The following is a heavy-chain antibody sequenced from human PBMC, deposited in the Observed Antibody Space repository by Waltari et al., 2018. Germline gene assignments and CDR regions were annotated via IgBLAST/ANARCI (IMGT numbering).Heavy chain of an antibody. Sequence: QLRLQESGPGRVKPSETLSLTCTVSGDSIGSSYYYWGWIRQPPGKGLEWIGNIYYSGSTYYNPSLKSRVTIYIDTSKNQFSLKLSSVTAADTAVYFCARLDSRSGSYYFDYWGQGTLVTVSS. CDR2: IYYSGST. CDR1: GDSIGSSYYY. V-gene: IGHV4-39*01. CDR3: ARLDSRSGSYYFDY. D-gene: IGHD1-26*01. J-gene: IGHJ4*02.